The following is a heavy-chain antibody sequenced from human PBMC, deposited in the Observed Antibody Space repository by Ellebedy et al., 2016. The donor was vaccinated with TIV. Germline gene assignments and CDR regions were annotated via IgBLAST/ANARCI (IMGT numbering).Heavy chain of an antibody. CDR1: GFTFSSYE. CDR2: ISSSGSTI. Sequence: GESLKISCAASGFTFSSYEMNWVRQAPGKGLEWVSYISSSGSTIYYADSVKGRFTISRDNSKNTLYLQMNSLRAEDTAVYYCAKERPIVGAPNFDYWGQGTLVTVSS. J-gene: IGHJ4*02. CDR3: AKERPIVGAPNFDY. D-gene: IGHD1-26*01. V-gene: IGHV3-48*03.